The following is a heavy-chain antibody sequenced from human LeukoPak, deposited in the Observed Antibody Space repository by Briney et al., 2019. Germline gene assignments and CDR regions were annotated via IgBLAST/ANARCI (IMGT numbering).Heavy chain of an antibody. CDR2: IYYSGST. CDR1: GGSIRSYY. CDR3: ARLGTVTTPMYYFDY. Sequence: SETLSLTCTVSGGSIRSYYWSWIRQPPGKGLEWIAYIYYSGSTNYNPSLKSRVTISVDTSKNQFSLKLSSVTAADTAVYYCARLGTVTTPMYYFDYWGQGTLVTVSS. J-gene: IGHJ4*02. D-gene: IGHD4-17*01. V-gene: IGHV4-59*12.